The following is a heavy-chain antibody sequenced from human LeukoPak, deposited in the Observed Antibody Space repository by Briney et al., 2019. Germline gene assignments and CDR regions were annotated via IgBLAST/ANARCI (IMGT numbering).Heavy chain of an antibody. CDR2: IYSSGTI. CDR1: GGSISSYY. J-gene: IGHJ5*02. CDR3: AREWAPFDP. V-gene: IGHV4-4*07. Sequence: SETLSLTCSVSGGSISSYYWSWIRQPAGKGLEWIGRIYSSGTITYNPSLQSRVTMSVDTSKNEFSLKMSSVTAADTAVYYCAREWAPFDPWGQGTLVTVSS.